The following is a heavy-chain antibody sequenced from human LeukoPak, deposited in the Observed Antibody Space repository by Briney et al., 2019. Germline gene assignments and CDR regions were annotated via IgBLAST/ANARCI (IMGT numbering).Heavy chain of an antibody. Sequence: GGSLRLSCAASGFTFTSYWMHSVRQAPGKGLVWVSNINTDGSRTTYADFGKGRFTISRDNAKNTLYLQMNSLRAEDTAVYYCALFTPVVNNIDFWGQGTLVTVSS. J-gene: IGHJ4*02. CDR3: ALFTPVVNNIDF. CDR1: GFTFTSYW. CDR2: INTDGSRT. D-gene: IGHD2-21*01. V-gene: IGHV3-74*01.